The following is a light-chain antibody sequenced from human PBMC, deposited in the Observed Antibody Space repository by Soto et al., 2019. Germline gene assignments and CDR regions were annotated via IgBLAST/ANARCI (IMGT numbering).Light chain of an antibody. V-gene: IGKV3-15*01. Sequence: EIVMTHSQATLSVSPGERATLSCRASQSVSSNLAWYQQKPGQAPRLLIYGASTRATGIPARFSGSGSGTEFTLTISSLQSEDFAVYYCQHPGTFGQGTKVEIK. CDR3: QHPGT. CDR1: QSVSSN. CDR2: GAS. J-gene: IGKJ1*01.